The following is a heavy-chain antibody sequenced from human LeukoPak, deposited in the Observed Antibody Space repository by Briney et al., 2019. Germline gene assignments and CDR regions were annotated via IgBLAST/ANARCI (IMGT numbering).Heavy chain of an antibody. J-gene: IGHJ4*02. V-gene: IGHV3-21*01. CDR3: ARGGIAVAGTFFDY. CDR1: GFTFSSYS. CDR2: ISSSSSYI. D-gene: IGHD6-19*01. Sequence: GGSLRLSCAASGFTFSSYSMNWVRQAPGKGLEWVSSISSSSSYIYYADSVKGRFTISSDNAKNALYLQMNSLRAEDTAVYYCARGGIAVAGTFFDYWGQGTLVTVSS.